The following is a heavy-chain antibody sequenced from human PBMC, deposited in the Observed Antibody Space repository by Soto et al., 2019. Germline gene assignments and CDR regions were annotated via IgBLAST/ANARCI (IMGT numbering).Heavy chain of an antibody. CDR1: GFTVSSNY. J-gene: IGHJ6*03. Sequence: EVQLVESGGGLVQPGGSLRLSCAASGFTVSSNYMSWVRQAPGKGLEWVSVIYSGGSTYYADSVKGRFTISRDNSKNTLYLQMNSLRAADTAVYYCARDGGTVSLVYYYYMAFWGKGTTVTVSS. V-gene: IGHV3-66*01. D-gene: IGHD3-16*01. CDR2: IYSGGST. CDR3: ARDGGTVSLVYYYYMAF.